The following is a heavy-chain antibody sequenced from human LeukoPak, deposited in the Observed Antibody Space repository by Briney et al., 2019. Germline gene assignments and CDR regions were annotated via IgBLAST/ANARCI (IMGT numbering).Heavy chain of an antibody. V-gene: IGHV1-8*03. CDR2: MNPNSGNT. CDR3: ARDDRGYDFWSGYYDY. Sequence: ASVKVSCKASGYTFTSYDINWVRQATGQGLEWMGWMNPNSGNTAYAQRFQGRVTFSRNTSISTAYMELSSLRSEDTAVYYCARDDRGYDFWSGYYDYWGQGTLVTVSS. CDR1: GYTFTSYD. D-gene: IGHD3-3*01. J-gene: IGHJ4*02.